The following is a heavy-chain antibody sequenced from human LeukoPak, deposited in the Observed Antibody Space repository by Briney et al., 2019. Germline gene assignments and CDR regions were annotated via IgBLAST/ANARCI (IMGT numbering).Heavy chain of an antibody. Sequence: TSETLSLTCAVYGGSFSGYYWSWIRQPPGKGLEWIGEINHSGSTNYNPSLKSRVTISVDTSKNQFSLKLSSVTAADTAVYYCARVPYGTGRYRDFDYWGQGTLVTVSS. V-gene: IGHV4-34*01. J-gene: IGHJ4*02. D-gene: IGHD6-19*01. CDR1: GGSFSGYY. CDR3: ARVPYGTGRYRDFDY. CDR2: INHSGST.